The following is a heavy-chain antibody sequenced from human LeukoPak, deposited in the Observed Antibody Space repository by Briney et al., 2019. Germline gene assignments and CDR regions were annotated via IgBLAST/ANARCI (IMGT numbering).Heavy chain of an antibody. J-gene: IGHJ4*02. CDR3: ARAPYHYDSSGYTY. D-gene: IGHD3-22*01. CDR1: GGSFSGYY. V-gene: IGHV4-34*01. Sequence: SETLSLTCAVYGGSFSGYYWSWIRQPPGKGLEWIGEINHSGSTNYNPSLKSRVTISVDTSKNQFSLKLSSVTAADTAVYYCARAPYHYDSSGYTYWGQGTLVTVSS. CDR2: INHSGST.